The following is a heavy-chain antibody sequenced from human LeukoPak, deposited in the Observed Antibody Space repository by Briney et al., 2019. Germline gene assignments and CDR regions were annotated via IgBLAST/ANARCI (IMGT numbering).Heavy chain of an antibody. D-gene: IGHD3-10*01. J-gene: IGHJ4*02. Sequence: GASVKVSCKASRYTFTGYYMHWVRQAPGQGLEWMGRINPSGGSTSYAQKFQGRVAMTRDTPTSTVYKELSSLRSEDTAVYYCAREQVQAPPNFDYWGQGTLVTVSS. CDR3: AREQVQAPPNFDY. CDR2: INPSGGST. V-gene: IGHV1-46*03. CDR1: RYTFTGYY.